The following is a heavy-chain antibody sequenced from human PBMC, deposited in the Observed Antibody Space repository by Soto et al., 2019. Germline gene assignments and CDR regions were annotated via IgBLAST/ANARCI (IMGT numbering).Heavy chain of an antibody. CDR1: GFTFSSYS. Sequence: GGSLRLSCAASGFTFSSYSMNWVRQAPGKGLEWVSYISSSSSTIYYADSVKGRFTISRDNAKNSLYLQMNSLRAEDKAVYYCAGDWIYGGSPMYNCFDPGGKGTLVTVSS. D-gene: IGHD1-26*01. J-gene: IGHJ5*02. V-gene: IGHV3-48*01. CDR3: AGDWIYGGSPMYNCFDP. CDR2: ISSSSSTI.